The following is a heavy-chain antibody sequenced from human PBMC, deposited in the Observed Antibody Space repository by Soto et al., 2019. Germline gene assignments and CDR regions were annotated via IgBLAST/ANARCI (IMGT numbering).Heavy chain of an antibody. V-gene: IGHV1-3*04. J-gene: IGHJ4*02. D-gene: IGHD3-22*01. CDR2: INTASGDT. Sequence: GASVKVSCKASGYTFTSYAIQWVRQAPGQRLEWMGWINTASGDTKYSQKFQGRVTITRDTPASTAYMELSSLRSEDMAVYYCASSRASSGLCDFDYWGQGTLVTVSS. CDR3: ASSRASSGLCDFDY. CDR1: GYTFTSYA.